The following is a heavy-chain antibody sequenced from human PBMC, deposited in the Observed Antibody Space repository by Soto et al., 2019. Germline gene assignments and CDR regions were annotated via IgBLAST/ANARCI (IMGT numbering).Heavy chain of an antibody. CDR1: GGSFSGYY. J-gene: IGHJ6*02. Sequence: SETLSLTCAVYGGSFSGYYWSWIRQPPGKGLEWIGEINHSGSTNYNPSLKSRVTISVDTSKNQFSLKLSSVTAADTAVYYCARRGRGGIAVAGNYYYYGMDVWGQGTTVTVSS. CDR3: ARRGRGGIAVAGNYYYYGMDV. V-gene: IGHV4-34*01. D-gene: IGHD6-19*01. CDR2: INHSGST.